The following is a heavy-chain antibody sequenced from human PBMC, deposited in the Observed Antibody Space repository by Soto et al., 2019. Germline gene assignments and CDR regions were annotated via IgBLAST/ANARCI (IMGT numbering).Heavy chain of an antibody. D-gene: IGHD3-3*01. CDR2: IVVGSGNT. Sequence: SVKVSCKASGFTFTSSAMQWVRQARGQRLEWIGWIVVGSGNTNYAQKFQERVTITRDMSTSTAYMELSSLRSEDTAVYYCAADPSLRFLERLGFDPWGQGTLVTVSS. CDR3: AADPSLRFLERLGFDP. V-gene: IGHV1-58*02. CDR1: GFTFTSSA. J-gene: IGHJ5*02.